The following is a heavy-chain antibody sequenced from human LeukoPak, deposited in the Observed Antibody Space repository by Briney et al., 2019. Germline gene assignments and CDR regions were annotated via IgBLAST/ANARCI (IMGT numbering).Heavy chain of an antibody. CDR2: IRQDGNEK. Sequence: GGSLRLSCAASGFTFSRFWMTWVRQAPGKGLEWVANIRQDGNEKFYVDSMKGRFTISRDNARNSVYLQMSSLRAEDTAVHYCAKAKPYCSGGSCFLDYYYYGMDVWGQGTTVTVSS. D-gene: IGHD2-15*01. CDR3: AKAKPYCSGGSCFLDYYYYGMDV. J-gene: IGHJ6*02. V-gene: IGHV3-7*03. CDR1: GFTFSRFW.